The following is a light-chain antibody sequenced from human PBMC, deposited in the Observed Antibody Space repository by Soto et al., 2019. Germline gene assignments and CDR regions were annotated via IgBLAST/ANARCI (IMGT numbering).Light chain of an antibody. CDR1: QSVSSSS. CDR3: QQYGSSPRT. J-gene: IGKJ1*01. CDR2: DAS. V-gene: IGKV3-20*01. Sequence: EIVLTQSPGTLSLSPGERATLSCRASQSVSSSSLAWYQQKPGQAPRLLIYDASSRATGIPDRFSGGGSGTDFTLTISRLGPEDFAVYYCQQYGSSPRTFGQGTRWIS.